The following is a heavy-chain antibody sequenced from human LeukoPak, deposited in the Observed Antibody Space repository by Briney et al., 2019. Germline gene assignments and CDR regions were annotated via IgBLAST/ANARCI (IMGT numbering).Heavy chain of an antibody. D-gene: IGHD6-6*01. J-gene: IGHJ3*02. CDR1: GGSFSGYY. Sequence: SETLSLTCAVYGGSFSGYYWSWIRQPPGKGLEWIGEINHSGSTNYNPSLKSRVTISVDTSKNQFSLKLSSVTAADTAVYYCARVEYSSTIIPDAFDIWGQGTMVTVSS. CDR2: INHSGST. CDR3: ARVEYSSTIIPDAFDI. V-gene: IGHV4-34*01.